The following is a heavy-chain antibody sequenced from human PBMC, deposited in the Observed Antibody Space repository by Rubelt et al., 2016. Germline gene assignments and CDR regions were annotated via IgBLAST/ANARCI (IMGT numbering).Heavy chain of an antibody. CDR3: ATQGYCSSTSCYGAY. J-gene: IGHJ4*02. D-gene: IGHD2-2*01. CDR2: ISSSSSTI. CDR1: GFTFSSYS. Sequence: EVQLVESGGGLVQPGGSLRLSCAASGFTFSSYSMNWVRQAPGKGLEWVSYISSSSSTIYYADSGKGRFTIPRDNAKNSLYLQMNSLRDEDTAVYYCATQGYCSSTSCYGAYWGQGTLVTVSS. V-gene: IGHV3-48*02.